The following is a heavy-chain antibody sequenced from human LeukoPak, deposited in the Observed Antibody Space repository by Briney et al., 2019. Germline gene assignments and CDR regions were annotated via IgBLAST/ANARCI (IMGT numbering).Heavy chain of an antibody. J-gene: IGHJ4*02. Sequence: PGGSLRLSCAASGFTFSNYNMNWVRQAPGKGLEWVSSISSSSSYIYYADSVKGRFTISRDNAENSLYLQMNSLRAGDTAVYYCARDGRAEMATMGGYWGQGTLVTVSS. CDR3: ARDGRAEMATMGGY. CDR2: ISSSSSYI. V-gene: IGHV3-21*01. CDR1: GFTFSNYN. D-gene: IGHD5-24*01.